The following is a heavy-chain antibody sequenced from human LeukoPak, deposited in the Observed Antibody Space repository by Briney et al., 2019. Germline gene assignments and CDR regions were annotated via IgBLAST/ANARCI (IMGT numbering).Heavy chain of an antibody. CDR1: GGSISSYY. J-gene: IGHJ3*02. CDR3: ARVGCSSTSCYNAFDI. V-gene: IGHV4-4*07. CDR2: IYTSGST. D-gene: IGHD2-2*02. Sequence: SETLSLTCTDSGGSISSYYWSWIRQPAGKGLEWIGRIYTSGSTNYNPSLKSRVTMSVDTSKNQFSLKLSSVTAADTAVYYCARVGCSSTSCYNAFDIWGQGTMVTVSS.